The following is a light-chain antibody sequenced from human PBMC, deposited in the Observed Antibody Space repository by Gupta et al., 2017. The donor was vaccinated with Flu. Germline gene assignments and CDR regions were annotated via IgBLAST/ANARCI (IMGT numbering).Light chain of an antibody. Sequence: DVVMTQSPLSLSVTLGQSASISCTSSERLVYIDGNTYLHWFQQRPGHSPRRLLYKCSNRDSGLPDRISGSWSGAYFRLKISIVAADDVVVYCCRHDVEWPWTFGQGTXVEIK. J-gene: IGKJ1*01. CDR2: KCS. CDR3: RHDVEWPWT. CDR1: ERLVYIDGNTY. V-gene: IGKV2-30*01.